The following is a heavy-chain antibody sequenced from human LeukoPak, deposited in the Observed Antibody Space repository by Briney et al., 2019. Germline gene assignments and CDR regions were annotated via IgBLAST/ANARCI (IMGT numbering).Heavy chain of an antibody. Sequence: GGSLRLSCAASGFTFSSYEMNWVRQAPGKGLEWVSYISSSGSTIYYADSVKGRFTISRDNAKNSLYLQMNSLRAEDTAVYDCARISIAVAVWYWGQGTLVTVSS. CDR1: GFTFSSYE. V-gene: IGHV3-48*03. CDR2: ISSSGSTI. CDR3: ARISIAVAVWY. J-gene: IGHJ4*02. D-gene: IGHD6-19*01.